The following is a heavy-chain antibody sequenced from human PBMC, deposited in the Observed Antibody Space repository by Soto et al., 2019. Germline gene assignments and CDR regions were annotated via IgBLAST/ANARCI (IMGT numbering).Heavy chain of an antibody. CDR2: INIYNGNT. J-gene: IGHJ4*02. Sequence: ASVKVSCKAAGYAFTSYGISFLRQAPGQALEWMGWINIYNGNTNYAQKFQGRVIMTTDTSTNTAYMERRSLRSDDTAVYYRARDWCSGGSCYLFFDYWGQGTLVTVSS. CDR1: GYAFTSYG. D-gene: IGHD2-15*01. CDR3: ARDWCSGGSCYLFFDY. V-gene: IGHV1-18*04.